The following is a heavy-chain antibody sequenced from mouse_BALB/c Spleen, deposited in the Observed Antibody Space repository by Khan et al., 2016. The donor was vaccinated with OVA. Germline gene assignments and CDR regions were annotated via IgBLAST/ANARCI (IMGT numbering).Heavy chain of an antibody. J-gene: IGHJ2*01. CDR2: IYPGDGRT. Sequence: QVQLQQPGTELVKPGASVKLSCKASGYTFTNYWVHWVKQRPGQGLEWFGEIYPGDGRTNHNEKFKSEAPLPLNKSSNTAYMQINSLTSEDSAVDYCARNAYFGNYFDYWDQGTILTVSS. CDR1: GYTFTNYW. V-gene: IGHV1S81*02. CDR3: ARNAYFGNYFDY. D-gene: IGHD2-10*01.